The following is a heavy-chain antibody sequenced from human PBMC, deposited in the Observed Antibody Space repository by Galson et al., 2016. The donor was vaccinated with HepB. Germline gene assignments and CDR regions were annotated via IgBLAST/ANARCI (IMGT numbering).Heavy chain of an antibody. CDR1: GFTFSDSA. CDR2: IRSKANNYAT. Sequence: SRRLSCAASGFTFSDSAMHWVRQASGKGLEWVGRIRSKANNYATAYAASGKGRVTISRDDSKNTAYLQMNSLKTEDTAVYYCTRRKGKMYYFDYWGQGTLVTVSS. D-gene: IGHD3-16*01. CDR3: TRRKGKMYYFDY. V-gene: IGHV3-73*01. J-gene: IGHJ4*02.